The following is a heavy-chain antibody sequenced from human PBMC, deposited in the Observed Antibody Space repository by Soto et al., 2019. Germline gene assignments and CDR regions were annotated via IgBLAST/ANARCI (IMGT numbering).Heavy chain of an antibody. J-gene: IGHJ6*02. CDR1: GGTFSSND. CDR3: ARDRTTVALGYYYCMAV. CDR2: IIPIFGTA. Sequence: SVTGSCKGSGGTFSSNDISRVRPAHGQGLEWMGGIIPIFGTANYAQKFQGRVTITADESTSTAYMELSSLRSEDTAVYYLARDRTTVALGYYYCMAVWCQGTTGT. D-gene: IGHD4-17*01. V-gene: IGHV1-69*01.